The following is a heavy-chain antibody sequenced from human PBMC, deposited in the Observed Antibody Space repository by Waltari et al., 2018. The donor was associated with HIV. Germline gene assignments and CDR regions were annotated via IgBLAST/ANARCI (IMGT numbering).Heavy chain of an antibody. Sequence: QVQLVESGGGVVQPGRSLRLSCAASGFTFSSYGMHWVRQAPGKVLGWLAFIWYDGTNKYYGHSVKGRFTISRDNSKNTLYLQMNSLRPEDTAMYYCAKCLRLGELSYYSGLDVWGQGTKVTVSS. CDR1: GFTFSSYG. CDR2: IWYDGTNK. D-gene: IGHD3-16*02. J-gene: IGHJ6*02. V-gene: IGHV3-30*02. CDR3: AKCLRLGELSYYSGLDV.